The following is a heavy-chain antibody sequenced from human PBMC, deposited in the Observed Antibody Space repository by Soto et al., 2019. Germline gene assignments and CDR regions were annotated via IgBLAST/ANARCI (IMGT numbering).Heavy chain of an antibody. Sequence: PSETLSLTCVITNGSISSSNWWSWVRQAPGKGLEWIGEIYHTGRTNYAPSLKSRVTMSIDKSNNRFSLRLTSLTAADTAVYYCVRDEAHYDILTGSSLGRAFDIWGQGTMVTVSS. CDR3: VRDEAHYDILTGSSLGRAFDI. CDR2: IYHTGRT. J-gene: IGHJ3*02. CDR1: NGSISSSNW. D-gene: IGHD3-9*01. V-gene: IGHV4-4*02.